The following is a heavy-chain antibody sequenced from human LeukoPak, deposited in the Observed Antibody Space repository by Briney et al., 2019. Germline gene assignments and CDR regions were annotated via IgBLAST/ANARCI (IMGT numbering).Heavy chain of an antibody. CDR2: ISAYNGNT. V-gene: IGHV1-18*01. D-gene: IGHD1-26*01. CDR3: AYGQGGSYLGFDY. Sequence: ASVKFSCKAAGYTFTRYGIGWVRQAPAHGLEWMGWISAYNGNTNYAQKLQGRVTMTTDTPTSTAYMELRSLRSDDTAVYYCAYGQGGSYLGFDYWGQGALVTVSS. J-gene: IGHJ4*02. CDR1: GYTFTRYG.